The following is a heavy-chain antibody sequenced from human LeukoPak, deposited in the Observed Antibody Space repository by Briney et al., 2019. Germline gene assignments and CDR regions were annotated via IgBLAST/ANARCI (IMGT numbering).Heavy chain of an antibody. CDR2: ISGSGGST. CDR3: AKDQDRITIFGVVITDFDY. V-gene: IGHV3-23*01. Sequence: GGSLRLSCAASGFTFSSYAMSWVRQAPGKGLEWVSAISGSGGSTYYADSVKGRSTISRDNSKNTLYLQMNSLRAEDTAVYYCAKDQDRITIFGVVITDFDYWGQGTLVTVSS. D-gene: IGHD3-3*01. CDR1: GFTFSSYA. J-gene: IGHJ4*02.